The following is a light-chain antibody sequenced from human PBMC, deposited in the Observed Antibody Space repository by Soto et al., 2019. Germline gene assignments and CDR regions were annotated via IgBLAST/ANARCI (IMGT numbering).Light chain of an antibody. J-gene: IGKJ2*02. CDR1: HDIGTY. V-gene: IGKV1-39*01. CDR2: LAS. Sequence: DVQMTQSPSSLSASVGDRVTITCQASHDIGTYLNWYQHKPGESPRLLIHLASSLQTGVPSRFSGSGSGTEFTLTISSLQPEDFATYYCQQSYRTVRTFGPGTKVEI. CDR3: QQSYRTVRT.